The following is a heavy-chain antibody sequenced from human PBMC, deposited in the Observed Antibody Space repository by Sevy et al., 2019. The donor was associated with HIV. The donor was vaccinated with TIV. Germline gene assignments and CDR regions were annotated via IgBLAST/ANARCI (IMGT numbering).Heavy chain of an antibody. Sequence: GGSLRLSCVASGFTFSSSWMTWVRQAPGKGPEYVANINQDGSRKDQLDSVKGRFTISRDNARNSLYLKMNGLRVEDTAMYYCARDPAYGAYDIWGQGAMVTVSS. V-gene: IGHV3-7*01. CDR3: ARDPAYGAYDI. J-gene: IGHJ3*02. CDR2: INQDGSRK. CDR1: GFTFSSSW. D-gene: IGHD3-16*01.